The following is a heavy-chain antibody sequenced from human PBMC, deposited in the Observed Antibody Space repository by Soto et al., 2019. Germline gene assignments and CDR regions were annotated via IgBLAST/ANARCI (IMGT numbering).Heavy chain of an antibody. V-gene: IGHV1-3*01. J-gene: IGHJ5*02. CDR3: ASAPTSDFPFDP. CDR1: GYTFTSYA. D-gene: IGHD3-3*01. CDR2: INAGNGNT. Sequence: ASVKVSCKASGYTFTSYAMHWVRQAPGQRLEWMGWINAGNGNTKYSQKFQGRVTITRDTSASTAYMELSSLRSEDTAVYYCASAPTSDFPFDPWGQGTLVTVSS.